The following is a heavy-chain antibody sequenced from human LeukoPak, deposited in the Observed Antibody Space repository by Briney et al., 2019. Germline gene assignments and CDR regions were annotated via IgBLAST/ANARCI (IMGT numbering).Heavy chain of an antibody. Sequence: PSETLSLTCTVSGGSISSGSYYWSWIRQPAGKGLEWIGRIYTSGSTNYNPSLKSRVTISVDKSKNQFSLKLSSVTAADTAVYYCARRLDYYDSSGYYRYFDYWGQGTLVTVSS. CDR2: IYTSGST. J-gene: IGHJ4*02. V-gene: IGHV4-61*02. CDR1: GGSISSGSYY. CDR3: ARRLDYYDSSGYYRYFDY. D-gene: IGHD3-22*01.